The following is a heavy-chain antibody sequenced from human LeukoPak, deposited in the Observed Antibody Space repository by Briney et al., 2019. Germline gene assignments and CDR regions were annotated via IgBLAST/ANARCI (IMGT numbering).Heavy chain of an antibody. CDR1: GGSISSSSYY. CDR2: IYYSGST. J-gene: IGHJ4*02. V-gene: IGHV4-39*01. CDR3: ARPPQYGSGSY. Sequence: SETLSLTCTVSGGSISSSSYYWGWIRQPPGKGLEWIGSIYYSGSTYYNPSLKGRVTISVDTSKNQFSLKLSSVTAADTAVYYCARPPQYGSGSYWGQGTLVTVSS. D-gene: IGHD3-10*01.